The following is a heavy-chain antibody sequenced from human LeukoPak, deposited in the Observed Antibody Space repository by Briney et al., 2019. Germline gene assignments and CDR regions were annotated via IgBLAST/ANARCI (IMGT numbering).Heavy chain of an antibody. D-gene: IGHD6-19*01. CDR2: ISGTGDTT. CDR1: GFTFSSYA. Sequence: TGGSLRLSCAASGFTFSSYATSWVRQAPGKGLEWVSAISGTGDTTYYADSVKGRFSISRDNSKNTLHLQMNSLRAEDTAVYYCAKDRQWLVWDYWGQGTLVTVSS. J-gene: IGHJ4*02. V-gene: IGHV3-23*01. CDR3: AKDRQWLVWDY.